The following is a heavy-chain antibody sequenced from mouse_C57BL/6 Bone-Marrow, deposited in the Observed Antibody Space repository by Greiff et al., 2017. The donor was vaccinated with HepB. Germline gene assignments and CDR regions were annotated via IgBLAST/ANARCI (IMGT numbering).Heavy chain of an antibody. CDR2: IDPSDSET. CDR1: GYTFTSYW. J-gene: IGHJ2*01. Sequence: VQLQQPGAELVRPGSSVKLSCKASGYTFTSYWMHWVRQRPIQGLEWIGNIDPSDSETHYNQKFKDKATLTVDKSSSTAYMQLNSLTSEDSAVYYCARYSSYGFDYWGQGTTLTVSS. V-gene: IGHV1-52*01. CDR3: ARYSSYGFDY. D-gene: IGHD1-1*01.